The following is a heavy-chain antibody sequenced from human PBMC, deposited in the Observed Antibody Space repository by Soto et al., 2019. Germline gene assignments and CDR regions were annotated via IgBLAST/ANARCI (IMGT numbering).Heavy chain of an antibody. V-gene: IGHV1-46*01. CDR2: ISLRHHST. J-gene: IGHJ4*02. CDR3: ARDLHSSGARCPYYMDS. Sequence: ASVKVSCKTSGYTFVDYFIHWVRQAPRQGLEGMGIISLRHHSTSYAQKFDDRLSVTNDPSSTTFFMQFSSLRSDDTAVYYCARDLHSSGARCPYYMDSWGQGTPVTVSS. D-gene: IGHD2-15*01. CDR1: GYTFVDYF.